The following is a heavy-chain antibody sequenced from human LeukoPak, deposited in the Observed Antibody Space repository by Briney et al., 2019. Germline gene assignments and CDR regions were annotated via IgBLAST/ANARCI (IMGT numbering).Heavy chain of an antibody. Sequence: SETLSLTCTVSGDSISAYYWSWIRQTPGKGLEWIAFIHSSGTTNYNPSLRSRVSISVDTSNNQFSLSVNSVTAADTAVYYCARGGASSEWFDPWGQGTLVTVSS. J-gene: IGHJ5*02. V-gene: IGHV4-59*01. D-gene: IGHD6-25*01. CDR2: IHSSGTT. CDR3: ARGGASSEWFDP. CDR1: GDSISAYY.